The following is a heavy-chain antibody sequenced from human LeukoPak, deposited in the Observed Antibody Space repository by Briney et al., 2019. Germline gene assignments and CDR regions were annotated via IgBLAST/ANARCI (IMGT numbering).Heavy chain of an antibody. Sequence: PGGSLRLSCAASGFTVSSNYMSWVRQAPGKGLEWVSVIYSGGSTDYADSVKGRFTISRHNSMNTLYLQMNSLRAEDTAVYYCARDRGGFSFDIWGRGTMVTVSS. V-gene: IGHV3-53*04. CDR1: GFTVSSNY. CDR2: IYSGGST. CDR3: ARDRGGFSFDI. J-gene: IGHJ3*02. D-gene: IGHD3-16*01.